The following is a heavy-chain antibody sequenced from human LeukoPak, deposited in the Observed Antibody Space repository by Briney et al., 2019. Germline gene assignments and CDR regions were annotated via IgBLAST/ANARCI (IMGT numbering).Heavy chain of an antibody. V-gene: IGHV4-59*01. D-gene: IGHD5-18*01. CDR1: GGSISIYY. CDR3: ARAGPGYSYGYTPFSFDS. Sequence: ASETLSLTCSVSGGSISIYYWTWIRQIPGKGLEWIGYIYYTGTTNYNPLFESRATISVDTSKDQFSLKLSSVTAADTAVYYCARAGPGYSYGYTPFSFDSWGQGTLVTVSS. J-gene: IGHJ4*02. CDR2: IYYTGTT.